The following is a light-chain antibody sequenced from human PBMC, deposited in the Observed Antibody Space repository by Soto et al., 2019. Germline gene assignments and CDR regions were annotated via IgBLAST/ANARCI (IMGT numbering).Light chain of an antibody. CDR3: SSYTSSSTYV. CDR1: SSDVGGYNY. Sequence: QSALTQPASVSGSPGQSITISCTGTSSDVGGYNYVSWYQQHPGKAPKLMIYDVSDRPSGVSNRFSGSKSGNTASLTISGLQDEDEADYYCSSYTSSSTYVFGTGTK. J-gene: IGLJ1*01. CDR2: DVS. V-gene: IGLV2-14*01.